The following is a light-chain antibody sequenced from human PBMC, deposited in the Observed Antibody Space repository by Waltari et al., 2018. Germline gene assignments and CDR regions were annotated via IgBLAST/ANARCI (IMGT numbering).Light chain of an antibody. J-gene: IGLJ2*01. CDR2: EVT. CDR1: NSDVGGYNY. CDR3: SSYTSSSLVV. Sequence: PASVSGSPGQSITISCSGTNSDVGGYNYVFWFQQHPGKAPKLMIYEVTYRPSGVSNRFSGSKSGNTASLTISGLQAEDEADYYCSSYTSSSLVVFGGGTKLTVL. V-gene: IGLV2-14*01.